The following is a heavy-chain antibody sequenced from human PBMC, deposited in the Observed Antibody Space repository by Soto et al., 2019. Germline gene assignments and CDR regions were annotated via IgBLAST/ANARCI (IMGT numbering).Heavy chain of an antibody. V-gene: IGHV4-34*01. CDR3: ARGRVSPHYYGMDV. CDR2: INHSGST. J-gene: IGHJ6*02. CDR1: GGSFSGYY. Sequence: SETLSLTCAVYGGSFSGYYWSWIRQPPGKGLEWIGEINHSGSTNYNPSLKSRVTISVDTSKNQFSLKLSSVTAADTAVYYCARGRVSPHYYGMDVWGQGTTVTVSS.